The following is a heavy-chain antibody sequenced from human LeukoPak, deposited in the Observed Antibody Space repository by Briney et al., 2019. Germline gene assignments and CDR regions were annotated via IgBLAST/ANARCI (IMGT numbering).Heavy chain of an antibody. J-gene: IGHJ1*01. CDR1: GFTFTYYA. CDR2: ISNDGSTT. V-gene: IGHV3-30*14. Sequence: SGRSLRLSCVTSGFTFTYYAFHWVRQTPGKGLEWLALISNDGSTTNYADSVKGRFTISRDNSKNTLYLQMSSLRAEDTAVYYCARESSGSYFRNWGQGTLVTVSS. D-gene: IGHD1-26*01. CDR3: ARESSGSYFRN.